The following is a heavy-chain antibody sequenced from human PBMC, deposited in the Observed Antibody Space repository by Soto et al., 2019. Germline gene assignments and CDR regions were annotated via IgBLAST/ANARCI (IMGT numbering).Heavy chain of an antibody. D-gene: IGHD2-2*02. Sequence: SETLSLTCTVSGGSISSGGYYWSWIRQHPGKGLEWIGYIYYSGSTYYNPSLKSRVTISVDTSKNQFSLKLSSVTAADTAVYYCASKIVVVTAAILTGWFDPWGQGTLATVSS. CDR3: ASKIVVVTAAILTGWFDP. CDR2: IYYSGST. CDR1: GGSISSGGYY. V-gene: IGHV4-31*03. J-gene: IGHJ5*02.